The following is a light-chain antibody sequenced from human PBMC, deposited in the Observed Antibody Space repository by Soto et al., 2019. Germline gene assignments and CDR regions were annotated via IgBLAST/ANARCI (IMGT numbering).Light chain of an antibody. CDR3: SSHTISTALV. Sequence: QAVLTQPASVSASPGQSIAISCTGTDSDIGGYDHVSWYQQHPGKAPKLLIYDVTNRPSGVSSRFSGSKAGRTASLTISGLQTEDEADYYCSSHTISTALVFGTGTKLTVL. CDR2: DVT. CDR1: DSDIGGYDH. J-gene: IGLJ1*01. V-gene: IGLV2-14*03.